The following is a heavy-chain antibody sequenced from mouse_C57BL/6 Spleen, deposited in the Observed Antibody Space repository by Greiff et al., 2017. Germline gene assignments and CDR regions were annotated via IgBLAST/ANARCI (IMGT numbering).Heavy chain of an antibody. V-gene: IGHV1-26*01. Sequence: VQLQQSGPELVKPGASVKISCKASGYTFTDYYMNWVKQSHGKSLEWIGDINPNNGGTSYNQKFKGTATLTVDKSSSTAYMERRSLTSEDSAVYYCATGGYYYGRDYWGQGTSVTVSS. J-gene: IGHJ4*01. CDR2: INPNNGGT. CDR1: GYTFTDYY. CDR3: ATGGYYYGRDY. D-gene: IGHD3-1*01.